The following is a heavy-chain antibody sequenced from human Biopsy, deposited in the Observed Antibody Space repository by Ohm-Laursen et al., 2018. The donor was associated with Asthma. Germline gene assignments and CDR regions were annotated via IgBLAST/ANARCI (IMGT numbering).Heavy chain of an antibody. CDR2: INSVFGTT. D-gene: IGHD2-2*01. J-gene: IGHJ4*02. CDR3: ARKAGSCISRTCYSLDF. V-gene: IGHV1-69*13. CDR1: GGAFNTYV. Sequence: ASVKVSCNSLGGAFNTYVIGWVRQAPGQGLEWMGGINSVFGTTTYPQKFQDRVTITADDSASTVYMELSSLRSGDTAVYYCARKAGSCISRTCYSLDFWGQGTLVTVSS.